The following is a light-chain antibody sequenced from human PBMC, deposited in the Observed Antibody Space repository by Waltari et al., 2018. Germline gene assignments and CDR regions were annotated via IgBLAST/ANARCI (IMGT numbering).Light chain of an antibody. V-gene: IGLV2-14*01. CDR3: SSYASSNFLV. J-gene: IGLJ3*02. CDR1: RSDLGGFNF. Sequence: QSALSQPASVSGSPGQSITISCTGARSDLGGFNFFSLYPQNPGKAPKLLIFEPTKRPSGVSIRFSGSTSGNTASLTISGLQAEDEADYYCSSYASSNFLVFGGGTKVTVL. CDR2: EPT.